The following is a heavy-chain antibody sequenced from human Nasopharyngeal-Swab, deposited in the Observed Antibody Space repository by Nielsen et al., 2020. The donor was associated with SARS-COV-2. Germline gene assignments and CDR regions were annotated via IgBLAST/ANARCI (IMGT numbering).Heavy chain of an antibody. D-gene: IGHD3-3*01. CDR1: GGTFSSYG. CDR3: AKDASRITIFGVVSHFDY. V-gene: IGHV1-69*04. J-gene: IGHJ4*02. CDR2: IIPIFGIA. Sequence: SVKVSCKASGGTFSSYGISWVRQAPGQGLEWMGRIIPIFGIANYAQKFQGRVTITADKSTSTAYMELSSLRSEDTAVYYCAKDASRITIFGVVSHFDYWGQGTLVTVSS.